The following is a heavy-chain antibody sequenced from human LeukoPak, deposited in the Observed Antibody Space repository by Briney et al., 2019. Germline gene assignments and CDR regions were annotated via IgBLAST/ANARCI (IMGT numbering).Heavy chain of an antibody. V-gene: IGHV4-59*01. CDR2: IYYSGST. CDR3: ARDSAFLAFDY. CDR1: GGSISSYY. D-gene: IGHD2/OR15-2a*01. Sequence: SETLSLTCTVSGGSISSYYWSWIRQPPGKGLEWIGYIYYSGSTNYNPSLKSRVTISVDTSKNQFSPKLSSVTAADTAVYYCARDSAFLAFDYWGQGTLVTVSS. J-gene: IGHJ4*02.